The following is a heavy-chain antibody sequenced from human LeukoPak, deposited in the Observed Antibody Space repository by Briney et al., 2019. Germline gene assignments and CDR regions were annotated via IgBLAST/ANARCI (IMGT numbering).Heavy chain of an antibody. Sequence: GASVKVSCKASGFTFATHGISWMRQAPGQGLEWMGWISAYNGNTNYAQKLQGRVTMTTDTSTSTAYMELRSLRSDDTAVYYCARESVRYYYDSSGYYYRAFDIWGQGTMVTVSS. CDR1: GFTFATHG. D-gene: IGHD3-22*01. CDR3: ARESVRYYYDSSGYYYRAFDI. J-gene: IGHJ3*02. V-gene: IGHV1-18*01. CDR2: ISAYNGNT.